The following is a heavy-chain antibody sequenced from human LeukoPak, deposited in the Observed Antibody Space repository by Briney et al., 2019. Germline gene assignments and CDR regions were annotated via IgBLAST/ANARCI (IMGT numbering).Heavy chain of an antibody. Sequence: SETLSLTCTVSGGSISSSSYYWGWIRQPPGKGLEWIGSIYYSGSTYYNSSLKSRVTISVDTSKNQFSLKLSSVTAADTAVYYCARDETTVMGKDYWGQGTLVTVSS. J-gene: IGHJ4*02. CDR3: ARDETTVMGKDY. D-gene: IGHD4-11*01. V-gene: IGHV4-39*02. CDR1: GGSISSSSYY. CDR2: IYYSGST.